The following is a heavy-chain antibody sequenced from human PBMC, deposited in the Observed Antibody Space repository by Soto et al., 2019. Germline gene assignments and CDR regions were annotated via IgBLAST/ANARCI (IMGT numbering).Heavy chain of an antibody. D-gene: IGHD1-1*01. CDR3: ARDQLEGNWFDP. CDR1: GGSISSGGYS. Sequence: QLQLQESGSGLVKPSQTLSLTSAVSGGSISSGGYSWNWIRQPLGKGLEWIGYIYHSGSTYYNPSLKSRVTISVDKSKNQFSLKLTSVTAADTAVYYCARDQLEGNWFDPWGQGTLVTVSS. J-gene: IGHJ5*02. V-gene: IGHV4-30-2*01. CDR2: IYHSGST.